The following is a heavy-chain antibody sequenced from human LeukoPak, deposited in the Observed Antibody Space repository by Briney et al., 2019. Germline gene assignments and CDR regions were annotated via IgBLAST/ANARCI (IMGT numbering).Heavy chain of an antibody. V-gene: IGHV3-72*01. J-gene: IGHJ4*02. D-gene: IGHD3-10*01. CDR3: VRVADSGYFAFDF. Sequence: GGSLRLSCAASGYTFSDHYMDWGRQAPGKGLEWVGRCTNKANSYTTVYAASVKGRFTISREDSKNSLYLQMNSLKTEDTAVYYCVRVADSGYFAFDFWGQGTLVTVSS. CDR1: GYTFSDHY. CDR2: CTNKANSYTT.